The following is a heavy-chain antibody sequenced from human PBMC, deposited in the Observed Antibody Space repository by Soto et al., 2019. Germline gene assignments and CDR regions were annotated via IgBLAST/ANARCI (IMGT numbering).Heavy chain of an antibody. V-gene: IGHV1-18*04. CDR2: ISGYNGIT. Sequence: QIQLVQSGAEVKKPGASVKVSCKASGYTFTIYGFNWVRLRQAPGQGLEWMGWISGYNGITSYAQKLQGRVTMTTDXSXITAYMELRSLTSDDTAVYYCARGIYTANTPYSFDYWGQGTLVTVSS. J-gene: IGHJ4*02. CDR3: ARGIYTANTPYSFDY. D-gene: IGHD3-16*01. CDR1: GYTFTIYG.